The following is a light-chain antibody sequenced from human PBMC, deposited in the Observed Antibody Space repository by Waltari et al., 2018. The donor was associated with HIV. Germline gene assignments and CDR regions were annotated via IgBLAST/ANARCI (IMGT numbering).Light chain of an antibody. Sequence: QSVLTQQPSASGTPGQGVTISCSGSSSNIGSNTVNWYQQLPERAPKLLIYSNNQRPSGVPDRFSGSKSGTSASLAISGLQSEDEADYYCAAWDDSLNGPLFGGGTKLTVL. CDR3: AAWDDSLNGPL. V-gene: IGLV1-44*01. CDR1: SSNIGSNT. J-gene: IGLJ2*01. CDR2: SNN.